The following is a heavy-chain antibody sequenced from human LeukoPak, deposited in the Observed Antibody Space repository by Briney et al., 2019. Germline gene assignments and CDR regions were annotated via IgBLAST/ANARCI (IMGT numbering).Heavy chain of an antibody. J-gene: IGHJ4*02. D-gene: IGHD3-22*01. CDR2: ISGSSSYI. V-gene: IGHV3-21*01. CDR3: ARGPYYYDSSGYWVY. Sequence: PGGSLRLSCAASGFTFSSYSMNWVRQAPGKGLDWVSTISGSSSYIYYADSVKGRFTISRDNAKNSLYLQMNSLRAEDTAVYYCARGPYYYDSSGYWVYWGQGTLVTVSS. CDR1: GFTFSSYS.